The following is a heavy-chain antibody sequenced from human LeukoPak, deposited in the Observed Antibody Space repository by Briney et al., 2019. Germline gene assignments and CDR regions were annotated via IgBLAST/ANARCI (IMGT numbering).Heavy chain of an antibody. CDR2: IGGSGGST. D-gene: IGHD6-6*01. Sequence: GGSLRLSCAASGFTFSSYAMSWVRQAPGKGLEWVSAIGGSGGSTYYAESVKGRFTISRDNSQNTLYLQMNSLRAEDTAVYYCAKGGSSKGGYFDYWGQGTLVTVSS. V-gene: IGHV3-23*01. J-gene: IGHJ4*02. CDR1: GFTFSSYA. CDR3: AKGGSSKGGYFDY.